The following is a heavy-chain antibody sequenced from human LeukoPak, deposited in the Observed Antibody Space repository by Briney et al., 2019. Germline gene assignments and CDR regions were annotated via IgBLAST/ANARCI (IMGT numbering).Heavy chain of an antibody. Sequence: GGSLRLSCAASGFTFDDYGMHWVRQVPGKGLEWVSLISGDGDSTYYADSVKGRFTISRDNSKNSLFLQVNSLTTEDTALYYCAKDYDSSGYFLSFFDSWGQGTLVTVSS. CDR3: AKDYDSSGYFLSFFDS. J-gene: IGHJ4*02. D-gene: IGHD3-22*01. V-gene: IGHV3-43*02. CDR2: ISGDGDST. CDR1: GFTFDDYG.